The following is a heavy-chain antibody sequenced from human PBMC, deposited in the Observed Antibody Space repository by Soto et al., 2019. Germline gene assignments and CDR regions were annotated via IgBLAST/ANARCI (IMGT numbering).Heavy chain of an antibody. Sequence: QVQLVQSGAEVKKPGSSVKVSCKASGGTFSSYAISWVRQAPGQGLEWMGGIIPIFGTANYAQKFQGRVTITADESTSTACLELSSLRSEDTAVYYCARARGYYDSSGLSNWFDPWGHGTLVTVSS. J-gene: IGHJ5*02. CDR3: ARARGYYDSSGLSNWFDP. CDR1: GGTFSSYA. D-gene: IGHD3-22*01. V-gene: IGHV1-69*01. CDR2: IIPIFGTA.